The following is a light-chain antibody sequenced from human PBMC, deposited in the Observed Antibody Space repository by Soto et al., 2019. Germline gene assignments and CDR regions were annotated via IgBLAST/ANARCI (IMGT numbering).Light chain of an antibody. V-gene: IGLV2-14*01. CDR3: SSYTSSSTLLYV. Sequence: QSALTQPASVSGSPGQSITISCTGTSSDVGGYNYVSWYQQHPGNAPKLMIYDVSNRPSGVSNRFSCSKSGNTASLTISGLQAEYEADYYCSSYTSSSTLLYVFGTGTKLTVL. CDR1: SSDVGGYNY. CDR2: DVS. J-gene: IGLJ1*01.